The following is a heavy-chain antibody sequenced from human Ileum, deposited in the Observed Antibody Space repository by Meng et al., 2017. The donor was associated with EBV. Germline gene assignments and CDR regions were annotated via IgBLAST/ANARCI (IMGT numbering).Heavy chain of an antibody. CDR1: GGSFSGYY. Sequence: QVQLQQLGAGLLKLSETLSLTCAVYGGSFSGYYWSWIRQPPGKGLEWIGEINHSGSTNYNPSLKSRVTISVDTSKNQFSLKLSPVTAADTAVYYCARGHDYGDYASDYWGQGTLVTVSS. CDR2: INHSGST. CDR3: ARGHDYGDYASDY. V-gene: IGHV4-34*01. D-gene: IGHD4-17*01. J-gene: IGHJ4*02.